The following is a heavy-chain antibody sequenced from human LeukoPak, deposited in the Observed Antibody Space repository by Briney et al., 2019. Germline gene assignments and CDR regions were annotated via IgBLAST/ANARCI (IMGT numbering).Heavy chain of an antibody. CDR2: ISAYNGNT. CDR3: ARDRGYCSSTSCYNPLGY. D-gene: IGHD2-2*02. V-gene: IGHV1-18*01. CDR1: GYTFTSYV. J-gene: IGHJ4*02. Sequence: GASVNVSCKASGYTFTSYVISWVRPAPGQGLEWMGWISAYNGNTNYAQKLQGRVTMTTDTSTSTAYMELRSLRSDDTAVYYCARDRGYCSSTSCYNPLGYWGQGTLVTVSS.